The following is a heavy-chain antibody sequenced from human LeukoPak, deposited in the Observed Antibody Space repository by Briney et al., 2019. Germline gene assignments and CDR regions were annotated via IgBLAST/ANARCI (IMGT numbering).Heavy chain of an antibody. J-gene: IGHJ3*02. CDR3: ARGPGYLLDAFDI. CDR2: IWYDGSNK. Sequence: GSLRLSCAASGFTFSSYGMHWVRQAPGKGLEWVAVIWYDGSNKYYADSVKGRFTISRDNSKNTLYLQMNSLRAEDTAVYYCARGPGYLLDAFDIWGQGTMVTVSS. D-gene: IGHD3-10*01. CDR1: GFTFSSYG. V-gene: IGHV3-33*01.